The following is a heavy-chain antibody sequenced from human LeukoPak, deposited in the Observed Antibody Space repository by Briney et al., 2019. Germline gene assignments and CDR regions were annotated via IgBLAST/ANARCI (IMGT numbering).Heavy chain of an antibody. CDR1: GFTFSSYD. D-gene: IGHD2-2*01. V-gene: IGHV3-13*01. Sequence: PGGSLRLSCAASGFTFSSYDMHWVRQATGKGLEWVSAIGTAGDTYYPGSVKGRFTISRENAKNSLYLQMNSLRAGDTAVYYCARGLYCSSTSCYAGEVYFDYWGQGTLVTVSS. CDR2: IGTAGDT. J-gene: IGHJ4*02. CDR3: ARGLYCSSTSCYAGEVYFDY.